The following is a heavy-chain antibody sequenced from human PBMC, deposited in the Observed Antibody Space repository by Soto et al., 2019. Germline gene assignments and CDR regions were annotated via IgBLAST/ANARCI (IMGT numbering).Heavy chain of an antibody. CDR3: ASWSNWNPRYDDGLDV. J-gene: IGHJ6*02. D-gene: IGHD1-20*01. Sequence: QVQLLQSGAEVKKPGSSVKVSCKVSGGAFNNYALNWVRHGPGQGLEWLGGIIPLHNTSNYSLKFLGRVTGTADISSTTVYMELNRLTSDDTATYSCASWSNWNPRYDDGLDVWGQGTTVTVSS. V-gene: IGHV1-69*06. CDR2: IIPLHNTS. CDR1: GGAFNNYA.